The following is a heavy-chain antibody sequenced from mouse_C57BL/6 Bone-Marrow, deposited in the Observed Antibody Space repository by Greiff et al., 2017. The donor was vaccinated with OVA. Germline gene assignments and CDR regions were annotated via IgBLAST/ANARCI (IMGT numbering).Heavy chain of an antibody. CDR1: GYTFTSYW. V-gene: IGHV1-64*01. D-gene: IGHD2-4*01. CDR3: AREGDYLSFDY. Sequence: QVQLKQPGAELVKPGASVKLSCKASGYTFTSYWMHWVKQRPGQGLEWIGMIHPNSGSTNYNEKFKSKATLTVDKSSSTAYMQLSSLTSEDSAVYYCAREGDYLSFDYWGQGTTLTVSS. CDR2: IHPNSGST. J-gene: IGHJ2*01.